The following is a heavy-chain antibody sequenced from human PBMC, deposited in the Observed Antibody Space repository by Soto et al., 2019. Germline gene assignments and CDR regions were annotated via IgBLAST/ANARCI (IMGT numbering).Heavy chain of an antibody. D-gene: IGHD6-13*01. CDR2: ISYDGSNK. CDR1: GFTFSSYG. Sequence: SGGSLRLSCAASGFTFSSYGMHWVRQAPGKGLEWVAVISYDGSNKYYADSVKGRFTIFRDNSKNTLYLQMNSLRAEDTAVYYCAKDTTGYSSSWYAGDYWGQGTLVTV. V-gene: IGHV3-30*18. J-gene: IGHJ4*02. CDR3: AKDTTGYSSSWYAGDY.